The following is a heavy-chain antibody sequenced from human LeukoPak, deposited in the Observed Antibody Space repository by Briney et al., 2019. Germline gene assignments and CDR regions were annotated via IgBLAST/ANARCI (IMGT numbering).Heavy chain of an antibody. CDR2: ISGSGGTT. J-gene: IGHJ4*02. CDR1: GFTFSSYA. Sequence: GGSLRLSCAASGFTFSSYAMSWVRQAPGKGLEWVSGISGSGGTTYYADSVQGRFTISRDNSKKTLFLQMSSLRAEDTAVYYCAKGDVVTAIFPLDYWGQGTPVIVSS. V-gene: IGHV3-23*01. D-gene: IGHD5-12*01. CDR3: AKGDVVTAIFPLDY.